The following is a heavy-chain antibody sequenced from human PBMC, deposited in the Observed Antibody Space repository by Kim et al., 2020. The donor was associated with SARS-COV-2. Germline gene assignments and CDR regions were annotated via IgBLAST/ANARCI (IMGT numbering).Heavy chain of an antibody. V-gene: IGHV4-38-2*02. D-gene: IGHD3-22*01. CDR2: IYHSGST. CDR1: GYSISSGYY. Sequence: SETLSLTCTVSGYSISSGYYWGWIRQPPGKGLEWIGSIYHSGSTYYNPSLKSRVTISVDTSKNQFSLKLSSVTAADTAVYYCARDRDYYDSSGHDAFDIWGQGTMVTVSS. CDR3: ARDRDYYDSSGHDAFDI. J-gene: IGHJ3*02.